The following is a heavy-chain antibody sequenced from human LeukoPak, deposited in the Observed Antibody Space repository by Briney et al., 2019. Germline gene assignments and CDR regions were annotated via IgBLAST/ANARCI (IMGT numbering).Heavy chain of an antibody. CDR1: GFTFSSYA. J-gene: IGHJ1*01. D-gene: IGHD6-19*01. CDR3: ASSYSSGWYGYFQH. V-gene: IGHV3-23*01. Sequence: PGGSRRLSCAASGFTFSSYAMSWVRQVPGKGLEWVSAISASGASTYYADSVKGRFTISRDNSKNTLYLQMNSLRAEDTAVYYCASSYSSGWYGYFQHWGQGTLVTVSS. CDR2: ISASGAST.